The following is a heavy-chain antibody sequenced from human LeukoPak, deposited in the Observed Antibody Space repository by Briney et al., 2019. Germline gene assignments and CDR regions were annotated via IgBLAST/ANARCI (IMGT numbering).Heavy chain of an antibody. V-gene: IGHV3-7*01. CDR3: VREGYYDSSGYYYYYYMDV. J-gene: IGHJ6*03. CDR1: GFTFSSYW. D-gene: IGHD3-22*01. CDR2: IKQDGSEK. Sequence: GGSLRLSCAASGFTFSSYWMSWVRQAPGKGLEWVANIKQDGSEKYYVDSVKGRFTISRDNAKNSLYLQMNSLRAEDTAVYYCVREGYYDSSGYYYYYYMDVWGKGTTVTVSS.